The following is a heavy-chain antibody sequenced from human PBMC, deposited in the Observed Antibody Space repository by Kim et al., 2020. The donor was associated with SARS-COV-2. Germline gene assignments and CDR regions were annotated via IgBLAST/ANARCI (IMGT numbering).Heavy chain of an antibody. CDR3: ATIQGPREYYMDV. Sequence: GGSLRLSCAASGFTFSTYAMSWVRQAPGKGLEWVSTLSNTGATTYYADSVKGRFTISRDNSKNPLYLQMNSLRAEATAVYYCATIQGPREYYMDVWGKGT. J-gene: IGHJ6*03. CDR2: LSNTGATT. V-gene: IGHV3-23*01. CDR1: GFTFSTYA.